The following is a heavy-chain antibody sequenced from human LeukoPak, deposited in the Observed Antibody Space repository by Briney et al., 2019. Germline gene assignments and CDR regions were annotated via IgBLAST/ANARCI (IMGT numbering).Heavy chain of an antibody. CDR2: IYYTGST. V-gene: IGHV4-59*08. Sequence: SETLSLTCTVSGGSISSYYWSWIRQPPGKGLEWIGYIYYTGSTKYIASLKSRVTISVDTSKNQFSLKVSSVTAADTAVYYCAGLRPSIGAAGTFDYWGQGTLVTVSS. CDR1: GGSISSYY. D-gene: IGHD6-13*01. CDR3: AGLRPSIGAAGTFDY. J-gene: IGHJ4*02.